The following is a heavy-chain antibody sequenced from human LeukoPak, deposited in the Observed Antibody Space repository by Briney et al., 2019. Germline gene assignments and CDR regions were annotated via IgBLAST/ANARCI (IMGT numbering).Heavy chain of an antibody. CDR2: IYYSGST. D-gene: IGHD4-17*01. J-gene: IGHJ4*02. CDR1: GGSISSYY. Sequence: SETLSLTCTVSGGSISSYYWSWIRQPSGKGLEWIGYIYYSGSTNYNPSLKSRVTISVDTSKNQFSLKLSSVTAADTAVYYCARGGGVTVTIFDYWGQGTLVTVSS. V-gene: IGHV4-59*01. CDR3: ARGGGVTVTIFDY.